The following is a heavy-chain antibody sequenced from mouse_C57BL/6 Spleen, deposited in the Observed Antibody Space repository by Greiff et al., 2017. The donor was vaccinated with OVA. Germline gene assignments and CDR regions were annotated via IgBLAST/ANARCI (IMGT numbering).Heavy chain of an antibody. CDR3: ARDDDYDVMDY. CDR2: ISYDGSN. CDR1: GYSITSGYY. J-gene: IGHJ4*01. Sequence: EVKVEESGPGLVKPSQSLSLTCSVTGYSITSGYYWNWIRQFPGNKLEWMGYISYDGSNNYNPSLKNRISITRDTSKNQFFLKLNSVTTEDTATYYCARDDDYDVMDYWGQGTSVTVSS. V-gene: IGHV3-6*01.